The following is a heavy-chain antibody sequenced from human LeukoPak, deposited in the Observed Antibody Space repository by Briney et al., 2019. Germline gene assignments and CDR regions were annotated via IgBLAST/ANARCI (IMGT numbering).Heavy chain of an antibody. CDR3: ASSRGGYFFDY. CDR1: GYTFTSLG. D-gene: IGHD2-15*01. V-gene: IGHV1-18*01. CDR2: ISGYNGNT. J-gene: IGHJ4*02. Sequence: SVKGSCNASGYTFTSLGISWVRQAPGQGLEWMGWISGYNGNTNYAQKLQSRVTMTTDTTTSTAYMELRSQRSDETDVYYCASSRGGYFFDYWGQGTLVTVSS.